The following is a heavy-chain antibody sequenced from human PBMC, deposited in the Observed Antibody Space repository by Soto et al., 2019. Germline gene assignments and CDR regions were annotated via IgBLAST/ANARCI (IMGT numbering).Heavy chain of an antibody. CDR2: IFPGDSDT. CDR1: GYTFTSYW. D-gene: IGHD6-13*01. CDR3: ARRAYSTEDLDY. Sequence: PGESLKISCECSGYTFTSYWIAWVRQMPGKGLEWMGIIFPGDSDTRYNPSFQGQVTISADKSIRTAYLQWSSLKASDTALYYCARRAYSTEDLDYWGQGTPVTVSS. V-gene: IGHV5-51*01. J-gene: IGHJ4*02.